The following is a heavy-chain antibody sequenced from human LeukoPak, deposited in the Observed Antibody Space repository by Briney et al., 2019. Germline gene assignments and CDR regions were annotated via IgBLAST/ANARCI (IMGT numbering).Heavy chain of an antibody. CDR3: ARDPIYCSGGSCPPPH. D-gene: IGHD2-15*01. V-gene: IGHV4-59*12. CDR1: GGSISSYY. J-gene: IGHJ4*02. Sequence: SETLSLTCTVSGGSISSYYWSWIRQPPGKGLEWIGYIYYSGSTYYNPSLKSRVTISVDTSKNQFSLKLSSVTAADTAVYYCARDPIYCSGGSCPPPHWGQGTLVTVSS. CDR2: IYYSGST.